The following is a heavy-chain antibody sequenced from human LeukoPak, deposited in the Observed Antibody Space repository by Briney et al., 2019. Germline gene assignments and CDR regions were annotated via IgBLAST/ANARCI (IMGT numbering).Heavy chain of an antibody. Sequence: ASVKVSCKVSGDSLTELSMHWVRQAPGQGLEWMGWISAYNGNTNYAQKLQGRVTMTTDTSTSTAYMELSSLRSEDTAVYYCARERLRYFDWLFAPPYNWFDPWGQGTLVTVSS. CDR1: GDSLTELS. D-gene: IGHD3-9*01. V-gene: IGHV1-18*01. CDR3: ARERLRYFDWLFAPPYNWFDP. J-gene: IGHJ5*02. CDR2: ISAYNGNT.